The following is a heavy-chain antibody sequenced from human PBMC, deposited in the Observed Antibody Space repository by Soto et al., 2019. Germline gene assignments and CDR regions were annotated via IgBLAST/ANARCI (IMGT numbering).Heavy chain of an antibody. CDR3: AKGGFMITFGGVTDHFDY. J-gene: IGHJ4*02. CDR2: ISGSGGST. V-gene: IGHV3-23*01. CDR1: GFTFSSYA. Sequence: PGGSLRLCCAASGFTFSSYAMSWVRQAPGKGLEWVSAISGSGGSTYYADSVKGRFTISRDNSKNTLYLQMTSLRAEDTAVYYCAKGGFMITFGGVTDHFDYCGQGTLVIVSS. D-gene: IGHD3-16*01.